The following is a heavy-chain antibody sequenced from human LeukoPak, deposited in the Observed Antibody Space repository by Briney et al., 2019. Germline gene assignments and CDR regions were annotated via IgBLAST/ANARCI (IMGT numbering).Heavy chain of an antibody. CDR2: IYWDDDK. Sequence: SGPTLVKPTQTLTLTCTFSGFSLSTSGVGVGWIRQPPGKALEWLALIYWDDDKRYSPSLKSRLTITKDTSKNQVVLTMTNMDPVDTATYYCAHRRSGGYGSGSYSVDYWGQGTLVTVSS. V-gene: IGHV2-5*02. J-gene: IGHJ4*02. CDR3: AHRRSGGYGSGSYSVDY. D-gene: IGHD3-10*01. CDR1: GFSLSTSGVG.